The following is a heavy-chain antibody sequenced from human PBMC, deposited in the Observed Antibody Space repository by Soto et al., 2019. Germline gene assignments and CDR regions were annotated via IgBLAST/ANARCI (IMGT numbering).Heavy chain of an antibody. J-gene: IGHJ4*02. CDR1: GGSFSGYY. Sequence: LSLTCAVYGGSFSGYYWSWIRQPPGKGLEWIGEINHSGSTNYNPSLKSRVTISVDTSKNQFSLKLSSVTAADTAVYYCARGRSTTATSDYWGQGTLVTVSS. CDR2: INHSGST. V-gene: IGHV4-34*01. D-gene: IGHD4-17*01. CDR3: ARGRSTTATSDY.